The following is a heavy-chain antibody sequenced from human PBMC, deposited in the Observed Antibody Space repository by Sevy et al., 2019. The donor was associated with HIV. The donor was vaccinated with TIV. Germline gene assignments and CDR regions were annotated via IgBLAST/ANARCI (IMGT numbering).Heavy chain of an antibody. CDR2: IYYSGST. Sequence: SETLSLTCTVSGGSISSSSYYWGWIRQPPGKGLEWIGSIYYSGSTYYNPSLKSRVTISVDTSKNQFSLKLSSVTAADTAVYYCARHRGYYALYYFDYWGQGTLVTVSS. J-gene: IGHJ4*02. CDR3: ARHRGYYALYYFDY. V-gene: IGHV4-39*01. CDR1: GGSISSSSYY. D-gene: IGHD3-22*01.